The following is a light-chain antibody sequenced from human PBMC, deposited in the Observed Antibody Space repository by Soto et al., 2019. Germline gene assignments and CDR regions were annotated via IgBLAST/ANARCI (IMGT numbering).Light chain of an antibody. V-gene: IGKV1-13*02. J-gene: IGKJ2*01. CDR2: DAS. CDR3: QQVNSYPPT. Sequence: AIQLTQSPSSLSASVGDRVTITCRASQGISSALAWYQQKPGKTPKLLIYDASSLKSGVPSRFSGSGSGTDFTLTISSLQAEDFATYYCQQVNSYPPTFGQGTKLELK. CDR1: QGISSA.